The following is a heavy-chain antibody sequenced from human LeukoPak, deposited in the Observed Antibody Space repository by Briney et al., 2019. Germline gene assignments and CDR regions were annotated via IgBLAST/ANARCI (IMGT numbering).Heavy chain of an antibody. CDR2: ISGSGGST. CDR3: ARNFQYYYYGMDV. J-gene: IGHJ6*02. CDR1: GFTFSSYA. V-gene: IGHV3-23*01. Sequence: GGSLRLSCAASGFTFSSYAMSWVRQAPGKGLEWVSAISGSGGSTYYADSVKGRFTISRDNSKNTLYLQMNSLRAEDTAVYYCARNFQYYYYGMDVWGQGTTVTVSS.